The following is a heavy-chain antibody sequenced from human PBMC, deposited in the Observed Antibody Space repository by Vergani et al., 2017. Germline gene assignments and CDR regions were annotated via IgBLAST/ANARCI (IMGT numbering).Heavy chain of an antibody. CDR2: IYYSGST. D-gene: IGHD2-2*02. Sequence: QVQLQESGPGLVKPSETLSLTCTVSGGSISSYYWSWIRQPPGKGLEWIGYIYYSGSTNYNPSLKSRFTISVDTSKNQFSLKLSSVTAADTAVYYCAGGYCSSTSCYIDYMDVWGKGTTVTVSS. CDR3: AGGYCSSTSCYIDYMDV. CDR1: GGSISSYY. V-gene: IGHV4-59*01. J-gene: IGHJ6*03.